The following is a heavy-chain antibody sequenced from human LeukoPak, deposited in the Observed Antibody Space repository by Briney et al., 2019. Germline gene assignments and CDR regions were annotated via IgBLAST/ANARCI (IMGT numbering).Heavy chain of an antibody. V-gene: IGHV3-30*04. CDR3: ARQDCSGGSCYLDY. J-gene: IGHJ4*02. D-gene: IGHD2-15*01. CDR2: ISYHGRDQ. Sequence: GSLSLSCADSRFIFNNYAMHWVRQAPGKGLDWVAVISYHGRDQFYADSVKGRFTISRDSSKSTLYLQMNSLRTEDTAVYYCARQDCSGGSCYLDYWGQGTLVTVSS. CDR1: RFIFNNYA.